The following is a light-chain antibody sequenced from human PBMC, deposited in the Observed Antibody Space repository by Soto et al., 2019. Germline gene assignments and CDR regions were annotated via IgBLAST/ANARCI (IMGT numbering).Light chain of an antibody. Sequence: DNVMTQSPDSLAVSLGERATINCKSSQSVFYSSNNKNYLAWYQQKPGQPPRLLIYWASTRESGVPDRFSGSGSGTDFTLTISSLQAEDVAVYYCQQYYNTPLTFGPGTKVDIK. V-gene: IGKV4-1*01. CDR3: QQYYNTPLT. CDR2: WAS. J-gene: IGKJ3*01. CDR1: QSVFYSSNNKNY.